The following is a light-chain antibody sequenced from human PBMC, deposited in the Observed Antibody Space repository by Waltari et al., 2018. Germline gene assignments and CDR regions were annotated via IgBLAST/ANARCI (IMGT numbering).Light chain of an antibody. V-gene: IGKV1-17*01. CDR1: KGIRND. Sequence: DIQMTQSPSSLSASVGDRVTITCRASKGIRNDLAWYQQKPGKAPKRLIYAASSLQSGVPSRFSGRGSGTDFTLTVSSLQPEDAATYYCLQHNSFPLTFGGGTNVEIK. J-gene: IGKJ4*01. CDR3: LQHNSFPLT. CDR2: AAS.